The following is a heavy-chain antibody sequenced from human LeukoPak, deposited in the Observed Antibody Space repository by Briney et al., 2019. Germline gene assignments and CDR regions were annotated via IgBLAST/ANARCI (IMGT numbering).Heavy chain of an antibody. V-gene: IGHV4-39*01. CDR2: IYYSGST. CDR3: ARTYSDILTGYSY. D-gene: IGHD3-9*01. Sequence: PSGTLSLTCTVSGGSISRSHYYWGWIRQPPGKGLEWIGSIYYSGSTYYNPSLKSRVTISVDTSNSQFSLKLSSVTAADTAVYYCARTYSDILTGYSYWGQGTLVTVSS. CDR1: GGSISRSHYY. J-gene: IGHJ4*02.